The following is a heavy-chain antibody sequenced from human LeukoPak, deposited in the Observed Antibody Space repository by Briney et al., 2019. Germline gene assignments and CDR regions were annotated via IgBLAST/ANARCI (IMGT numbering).Heavy chain of an antibody. J-gene: IGHJ3*02. V-gene: IGHV3-66*01. CDR2: IYSGGST. CDR1: GFTFSSYS. D-gene: IGHD3-22*01. Sequence: PGGSLRLSCAASGFTFSSYSMNWVRQAPGKGLEWVSVIYSGGSTYYADSVKGRFTISRDNSKNTVYLQMNSLRVEDTAVYYCASKAYYDSAGYYSDGFDIWGQGTMVTVSS. CDR3: ASKAYYDSAGYYSDGFDI.